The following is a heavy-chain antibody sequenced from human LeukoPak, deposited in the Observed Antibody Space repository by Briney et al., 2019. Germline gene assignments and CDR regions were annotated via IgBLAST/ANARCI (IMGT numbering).Heavy chain of an antibody. J-gene: IGHJ3*01. D-gene: IGHD3-10*01. V-gene: IGHV1-2*02. Sequence: ASVKVSCKTSGYTFTSYAISWVRQAPGQGLEWMGWINPNSGGTNYAQKFQGRVTMTRDTSISTAYMELSRLRSDDTAVYYCASVKGDLGVFWGQGTMVTVSS. CDR3: ASVKGDLGVF. CDR2: INPNSGGT. CDR1: GYTFTSYA.